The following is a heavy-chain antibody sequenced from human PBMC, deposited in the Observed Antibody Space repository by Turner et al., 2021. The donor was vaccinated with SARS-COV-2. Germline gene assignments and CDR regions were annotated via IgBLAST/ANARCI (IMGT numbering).Heavy chain of an antibody. J-gene: IGHJ5*02. D-gene: IGHD3-9*01. Sequence: EVQLLESGGGLVQPGGSLRLSCAASGFTFSSYAMSWVRQAPGKGLEWVSAISGSGGSTFYADSVKGRFTISRDNSKNTLYLQMNSLRAEDTAVYYCARAPQLTVWFDPWGQGTLVTVSS. V-gene: IGHV3-23*01. CDR1: GFTFSSYA. CDR2: ISGSGGST. CDR3: ARAPQLTVWFDP.